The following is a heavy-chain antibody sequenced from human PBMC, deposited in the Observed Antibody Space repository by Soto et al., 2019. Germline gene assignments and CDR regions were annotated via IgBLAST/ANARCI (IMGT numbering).Heavy chain of an antibody. V-gene: IGHV2-5*02. Sequence: GSGPTLVNPTQTLTLTCTFSGFALNTSSVGVGWVRQSPGKALEWLAVIYWASDKRYSPSLKSRLTITKDTSKSQVVLTMTNMDPVDTGTYYCARSAVRLLEWSDFIEEIRFDSWGQGTPVTVSS. J-gene: IGHJ5*01. CDR1: GFALNTSSVG. CDR3: ARSAVRLLEWSDFIEEIRFDS. D-gene: IGHD3-3*01. CDR2: IYWASDK.